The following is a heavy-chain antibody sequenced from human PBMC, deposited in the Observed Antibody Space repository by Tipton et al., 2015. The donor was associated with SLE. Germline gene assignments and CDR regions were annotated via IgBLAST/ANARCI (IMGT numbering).Heavy chain of an antibody. J-gene: IGHJ4*02. CDR3: AKAIGHIAAAAPDY. CDR2: ISWNSGSI. CDR1: GFTFDDYA. D-gene: IGHD6-13*01. V-gene: IGHV3-9*01. Sequence: SLRLSCAASGFTFDDYAMHWVRQAPGKGLEWVSGISWNSGSIGYADSVKGRFTISRDNAKNSLYLQMNSLRAEDTALYYCAKAIGHIAAAAPDYWGQGTLVTVSS.